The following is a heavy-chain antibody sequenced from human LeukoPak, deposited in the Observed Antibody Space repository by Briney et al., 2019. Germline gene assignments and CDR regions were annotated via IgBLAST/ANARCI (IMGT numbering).Heavy chain of an antibody. CDR3: ARGGRDYYDSSGYYPFDY. J-gene: IGHJ4*02. Sequence: GGSLRLSCAASGFTFSSYAISWVRQAPGQGLEWMGGIIPIFGTANYAQKFQGRVTITADESTSTAYMELSSLRSEDTAVYYCARGGRDYYDSSGYYPFDYWGQGTLVTVSS. CDR1: GFTFSSYA. CDR2: IIPIFGTA. V-gene: IGHV1-69*01. D-gene: IGHD3-22*01.